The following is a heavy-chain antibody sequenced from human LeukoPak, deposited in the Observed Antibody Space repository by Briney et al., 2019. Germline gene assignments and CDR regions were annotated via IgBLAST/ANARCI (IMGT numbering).Heavy chain of an antibody. CDR2: IYSGGRT. V-gene: IGHV3-66*01. Sequence: GGSLRLSRAASGFTVSSNYMSWVRQATGKGLEWVSVIYSGGRTYYADSVKGRFTISRDNSKNTLYLQMNSLRAEDTAVYYCARVDYGDFGFDYWGREPWSPSPQ. CDR3: ARVDYGDFGFDY. D-gene: IGHD4-17*01. CDR1: GFTVSSNY. J-gene: IGHJ4*02.